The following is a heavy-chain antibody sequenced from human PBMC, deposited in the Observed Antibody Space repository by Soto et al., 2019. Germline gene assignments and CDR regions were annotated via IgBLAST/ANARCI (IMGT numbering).Heavy chain of an antibody. CDR1: GGTFSTYA. V-gene: IGHV1-69*12. Sequence: QVQLVQAGAEVKKPGSSVKVSCKASGGTFSTYAISWVRQAPGQGLEWMGGIIPIYGTVNYAQKFQGRVTMTADESTSTVYLELSRLRSDDTAGYYCAREDKPGGCTPPGTSGFGYWGQGTLVTVSS. CDR2: IIPIYGTV. J-gene: IGHJ4*02. CDR3: AREDKPGGCTPPGTSGFGY. D-gene: IGHD6-19*01.